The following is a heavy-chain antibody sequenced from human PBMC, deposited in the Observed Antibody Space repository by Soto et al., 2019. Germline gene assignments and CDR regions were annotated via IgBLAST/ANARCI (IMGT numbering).Heavy chain of an antibody. CDR3: ARSVTGYSSGWSPY. Sequence: ASLKVSCKASGYTFTSYGISWVLQAPGQGLEWMGWISAYNGNTNYAQKLQGRVTMTTDTSTSTAYMELRSLRSDDTAVYYCARSVTGYSSGWSPYWGQVTLVTVSS. CDR2: ISAYNGNT. J-gene: IGHJ4*02. CDR1: GYTFTSYG. V-gene: IGHV1-18*01. D-gene: IGHD6-13*01.